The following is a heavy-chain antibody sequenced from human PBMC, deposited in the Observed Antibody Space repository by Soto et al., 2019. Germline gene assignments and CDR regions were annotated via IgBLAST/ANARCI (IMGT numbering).Heavy chain of an antibody. J-gene: IGHJ6*02. Sequence: ESGGGLVTPGGSLRLSCAASGFTFSDYYMSWIRQAPGKGLEWVSYISSSGSTIYYADSVKGRFTISRDNAKNSLYLQMNSLRAEDTAVYYCAREGITMVRGVTYYYYYGMDVWGQGTTVTVSS. V-gene: IGHV3-11*01. CDR3: AREGITMVRGVTYYYYYGMDV. CDR2: ISSSGSTI. D-gene: IGHD3-10*01. CDR1: GFTFSDYY.